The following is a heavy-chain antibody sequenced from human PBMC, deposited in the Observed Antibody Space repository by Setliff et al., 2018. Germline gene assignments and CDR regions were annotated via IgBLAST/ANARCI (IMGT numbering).Heavy chain of an antibody. CDR3: ALFGDRDTFPI. CDR2: IWYDGSNK. V-gene: IGHV3-33*03. CDR1: GFTFSSYG. Sequence: PGGSLRLSCAASGFTFSSYGMHWVRQAPGKGLEWVAVIWYDGSNKYYADSVKGRFTISRDNAKNSLYLQMNSLRAEDTALYYCALFGDRDTFPIWGQGAMVTVSS. J-gene: IGHJ3*02. D-gene: IGHD3-16*01.